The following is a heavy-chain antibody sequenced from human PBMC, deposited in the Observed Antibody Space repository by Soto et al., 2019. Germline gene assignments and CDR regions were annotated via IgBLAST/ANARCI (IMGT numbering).Heavy chain of an antibody. CDR3: ASGGSRGKYEASDI. V-gene: IGHV4-59*01. CDR2: IFYSGNT. CDR1: GGSISSYY. J-gene: IGHJ3*02. Sequence: SETLSLTCTVSGGSISSYYWSWIRRPPGKGLEWIGYIFYSGNTNCNPSLKSRLTISVDTSKNQFSLKLTSVTAADTAVYYCASGGSRGKYEASDIWGQGTMVTVSS. D-gene: IGHD3-10*01.